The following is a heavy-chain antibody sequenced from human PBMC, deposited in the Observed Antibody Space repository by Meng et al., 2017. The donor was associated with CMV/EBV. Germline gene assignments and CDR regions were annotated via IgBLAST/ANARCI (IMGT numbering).Heavy chain of an antibody. CDR2: VNHSGST. CDR3: ARRVRASPYYYDSSGYYPH. J-gene: IGHJ4*02. Sequence: SETLSLTCTVSGGSISSSSYYWGWIRQPPGKGPEWIGEVNHSGSTNYNPSLKSRVTISVDTSKNQFSLKLSSVTAADTAVYYCARRVRASPYYYDSSGYYPHWGQGTLVTVSS. V-gene: IGHV4-39*07. CDR1: GGSISSSSYY. D-gene: IGHD3-22*01.